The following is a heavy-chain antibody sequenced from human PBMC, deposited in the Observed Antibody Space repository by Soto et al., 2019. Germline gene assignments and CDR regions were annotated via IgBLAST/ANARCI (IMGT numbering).Heavy chain of an antibody. CDR2: IYPGDSDT. Sequence: PGESLKISCKGSGYSFTSYWIGWVRQMPGKGLEWMGIIYPGDSDTRYSPSFQGQVTISADKSISTAYLQWSSLKASDTAMYYCERIYQSCESSGHHITSGDFDIWGQGTMVTVS. D-gene: IGHD3-22*01. CDR1: GYSFTSYW. V-gene: IGHV5-51*01. J-gene: IGHJ3*02. CDR3: ERIYQSCESSGHHITSGDFDI.